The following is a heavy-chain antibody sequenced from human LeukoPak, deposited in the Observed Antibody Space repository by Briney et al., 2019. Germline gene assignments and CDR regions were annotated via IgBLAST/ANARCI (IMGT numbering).Heavy chain of an antibody. CDR2: IYYSGST. CDR1: GGSISSSSSY. CDR3: ARVRAASAFDY. V-gene: IGHV4-39*01. J-gene: IGHJ4*02. Sequence: SETLSLTCTVSGGSISSSSSYWGWIRQPPGKGLEWIGSIYYSGSTYYNPSLKSRVTISVDTSKNQFSLKLSSVTAADTAVYYCARVRAASAFDYWGQGTLVTVSS. D-gene: IGHD2-15*01.